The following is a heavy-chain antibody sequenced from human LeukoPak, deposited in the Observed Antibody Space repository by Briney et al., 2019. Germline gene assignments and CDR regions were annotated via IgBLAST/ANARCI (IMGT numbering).Heavy chain of an antibody. CDR1: GGSISSYY. V-gene: IGHV4-59*12. J-gene: IGHJ4*02. Sequence: SETLSLTCTVSGGSISSYYWSWIRQPPGKGLEWIGYIYYSGSTYYNPSLKSRVTISVDTSKNQFSLKLSSVTAADTAVYYCARDAYSKYYFDYWGQGTLVTVSS. CDR2: IYYSGST. D-gene: IGHD2-15*01. CDR3: ARDAYSKYYFDY.